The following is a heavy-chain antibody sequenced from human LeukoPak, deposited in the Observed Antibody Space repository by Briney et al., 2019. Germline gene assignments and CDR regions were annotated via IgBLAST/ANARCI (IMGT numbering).Heavy chain of an antibody. Sequence: GGSLRLSCAASGFTFSSYWMSWVRQAPGKGLEWVANIKQDGSEKYYVDSVKGRFTISRDNAKNSLYLQMNSLRAEDTAVYYCAREEQGYCSSTSCYYYYYMDVWGKGTTVTISS. D-gene: IGHD2-2*01. CDR3: AREEQGYCSSTSCYYYYYMDV. CDR2: IKQDGSEK. J-gene: IGHJ6*03. CDR1: GFTFSSYW. V-gene: IGHV3-7*01.